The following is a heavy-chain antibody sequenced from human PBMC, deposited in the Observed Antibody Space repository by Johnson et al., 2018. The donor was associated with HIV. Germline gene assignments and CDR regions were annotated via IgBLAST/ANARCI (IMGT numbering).Heavy chain of an antibody. Sequence: EVQLVESGGGLVQPGRSLRLSCAASGFNFDVYAMHWVRQVLGKGLEWVSTISWNSGTIRYADSVKGRFTISRYNAKNTLYLQMNSLRAEDTAVYYCASPEAPYYDILTGYYAAFDIWGQGTMVTVSS. CDR2: ISWNSGTI. CDR1: GFNFDVYA. J-gene: IGHJ3*02. V-gene: IGHV3-9*01. D-gene: IGHD3-9*01. CDR3: ASPEAPYYDILTGYYAAFDI.